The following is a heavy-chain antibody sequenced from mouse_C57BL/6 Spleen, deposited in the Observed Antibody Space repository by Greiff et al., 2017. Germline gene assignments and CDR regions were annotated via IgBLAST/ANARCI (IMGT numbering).Heavy chain of an antibody. J-gene: IGHJ4*01. D-gene: IGHD1-1*01. CDR1: GFTFSSYT. Sequence: EVQVVESGGGLVKPGGSLKLSCAASGFTFSSYTMSWVRQTPEKRLEWVATISGGGGNTYYPDSVKGRFTISRDNAKNTLYLQMSSLRSEDTALYYCARRGTTVVAPYYAMDYWGQGTSVTVSS. V-gene: IGHV5-9*01. CDR2: ISGGGGNT. CDR3: ARRGTTVVAPYYAMDY.